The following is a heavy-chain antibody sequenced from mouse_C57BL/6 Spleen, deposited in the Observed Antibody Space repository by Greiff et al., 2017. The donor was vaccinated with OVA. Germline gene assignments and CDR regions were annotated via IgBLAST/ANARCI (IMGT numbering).Heavy chain of an antibody. V-gene: IGHV1-15*01. CDR3: TRGETGTDFDY. D-gene: IGHD4-1*01. J-gene: IGHJ2*01. CDR2: IDPETGGT. CDR1: GYTFTDYE. Sequence: VQLQQSGAELVRPGASVTLSCKASGYTFTDYEMHWVKQTPVHGLEWIGAIDPETGGTAYNQKFKGKARLTADKSSSTAYMELRSRTSEDAAVDYCTRGETGTDFDYWGQGTTLTVSS.